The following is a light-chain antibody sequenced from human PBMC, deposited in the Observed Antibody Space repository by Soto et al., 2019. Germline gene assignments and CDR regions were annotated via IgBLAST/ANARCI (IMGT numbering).Light chain of an antibody. J-gene: IGKJ4*02. CDR3: QQRGNSIT. Sequence: EIVLTQTPATLSLSPGQRATLSCWASQSVKTYLMWYQHKPDQAPRLLIYDTSNRATGIPDRFSGSGSGTGFTLTISNLTPEDSAVYYCQQRGNSITFGGGTKVEI. V-gene: IGKV3-11*01. CDR2: DTS. CDR1: QSVKTY.